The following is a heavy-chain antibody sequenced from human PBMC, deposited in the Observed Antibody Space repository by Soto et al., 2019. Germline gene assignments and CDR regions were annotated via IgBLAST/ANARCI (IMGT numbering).Heavy chain of an antibody. V-gene: IGHV3-30*18. CDR2: ISYDGSNK. D-gene: IGHD6-6*01. CDR1: GFTFSSYG. J-gene: IGHJ4*02. Sequence: GGSLRLSCAASGFTFSSYGMHWVRQAPGKGLEWVAVISYDGSNKYYADSVKGRFTISRDNSKNTLYPQMNSLGAEDTAVYYCAKDPYSSSSNVDYWGQGTLVTVSS. CDR3: AKDPYSSSSNVDY.